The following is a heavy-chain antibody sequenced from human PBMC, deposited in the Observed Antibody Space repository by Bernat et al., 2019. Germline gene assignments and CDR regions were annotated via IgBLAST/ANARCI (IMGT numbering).Heavy chain of an antibody. V-gene: IGHV1-46*03. CDR1: GYTFTNYF. CDR2: INPSGGSA. D-gene: IGHD2-2*01. CDR3: ALVCSSSNCLIDY. J-gene: IGHJ4*02. Sequence: QVQLVQSGAEVKKPGASVKVSCKASGYTFTNYFMHWVRQAPGQGLEWMGIINPSGGSASYTQKFKGRVTMTRDTSTSTVYMELSSLDSEDTAVYYCALVCSSSNCLIDYWGQGTLVTVST.